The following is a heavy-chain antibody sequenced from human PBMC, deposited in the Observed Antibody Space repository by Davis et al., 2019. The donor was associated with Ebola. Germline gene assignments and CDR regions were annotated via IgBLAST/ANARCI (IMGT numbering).Heavy chain of an antibody. J-gene: IGHJ4*02. CDR1: GFTFSSYD. Sequence: PGGSLRLSCSASGFTFSSYDMHWVRQAPGKGWDWVPAFSYDVSDPYYGDSVKGRFTISRDNSRNTVYLQMWSLTIEDTAVYYCAGKDYYFDCWGQGTLVAVSS. CDR3: AGKDYYFDC. V-gene: IGHV3-30*03. CDR2: FSYDVSDP.